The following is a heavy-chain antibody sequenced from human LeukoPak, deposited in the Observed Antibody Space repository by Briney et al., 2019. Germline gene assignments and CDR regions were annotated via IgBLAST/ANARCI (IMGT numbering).Heavy chain of an antibody. Sequence: GASVKVSCKASGYTFTGYYMHWVRQAPGQGLEWMGWISAYNGNTNYAQKLQGRVTMTTDTSTSTAYMELRSLRSDDTAVYYCARLSGYSGYEDYWGQGTLVTVSS. D-gene: IGHD5-12*01. J-gene: IGHJ4*02. V-gene: IGHV1-18*04. CDR3: ARLSGYSGYEDY. CDR2: ISAYNGNT. CDR1: GYTFTGYY.